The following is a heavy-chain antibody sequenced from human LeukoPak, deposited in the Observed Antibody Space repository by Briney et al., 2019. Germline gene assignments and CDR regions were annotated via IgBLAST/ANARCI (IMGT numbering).Heavy chain of an antibody. V-gene: IGHV4-39*07. J-gene: IGHJ4*02. CDR1: GGSISSSTYY. CDR3: ARAQSHYYRSGSYFRTHYFDF. D-gene: IGHD3-10*01. CDR2: INHSGIT. Sequence: PSETLSLTCTVSGGSISSSTYYWGWIRQPPEKGLEWIGEINHSGITNYNPSLKSRVTISVDTSKNQFSLNLSSVTAADTAVYYCARAQSHYYRSGSYFRTHYFDFWGQGTLVTVSS.